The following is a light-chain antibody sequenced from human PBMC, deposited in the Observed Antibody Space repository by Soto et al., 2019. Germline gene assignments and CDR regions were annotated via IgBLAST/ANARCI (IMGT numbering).Light chain of an antibody. J-gene: IGLJ2*01. CDR3: ASYAGSDNVI. Sequence: QSALTQPPSASGSPGQSVTISCTGTSSDIGGFNFVSWYQQHPGKATKLMIYEVSKPPSGVPDRFSGSKSANTASLTVSGLQTEDEADYYCASYAGSDNVIFGGGTKLTVL. CDR1: SSDIGGFNF. V-gene: IGLV2-8*01. CDR2: EVS.